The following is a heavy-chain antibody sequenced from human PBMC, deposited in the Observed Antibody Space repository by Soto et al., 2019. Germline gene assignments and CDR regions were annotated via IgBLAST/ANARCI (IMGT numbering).Heavy chain of an antibody. Sequence: ASVKVSCKASGYTFRNYGVSWLRQAPGQGLEWLGWSSAYNGNRNYAQNLQGRVTMTTDTSTNTAYMELRSLRSDDTAFYYCAREKRPNGNYGYFDYWGQGTLVTVSS. D-gene: IGHD1-7*01. CDR1: GYTFRNYG. CDR2: SSAYNGNR. CDR3: AREKRPNGNYGYFDY. V-gene: IGHV1-18*04. J-gene: IGHJ4*02.